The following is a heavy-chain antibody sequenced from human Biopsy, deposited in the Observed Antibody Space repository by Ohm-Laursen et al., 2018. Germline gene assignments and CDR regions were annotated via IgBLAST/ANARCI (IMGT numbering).Heavy chain of an antibody. Sequence: SDTLSLTCAVSGGSLSSYYWSWIRQPPGKGLEWIGRIYSSGSTNYNPSLKSRVTLSMDTSKRQFSLKLSFVTAADTAVYYCARWTPEYDSSRYYLDAFDIWGQGTKVTVSS. CDR1: GGSLSSYY. J-gene: IGHJ3*02. D-gene: IGHD3-22*01. CDR3: ARWTPEYDSSRYYLDAFDI. V-gene: IGHV4-4*07. CDR2: IYSSGST.